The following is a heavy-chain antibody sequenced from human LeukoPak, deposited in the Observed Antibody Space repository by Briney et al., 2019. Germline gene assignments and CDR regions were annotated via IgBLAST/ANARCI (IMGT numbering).Heavy chain of an antibody. CDR3: VKGTGSYSEYYFDA. CDR1: GFIFSSSG. Sequence: GGSLRLSCTASGFIFSSSGMHWVRQSPDKGLQWVTFMRSDGSHTYYADFVKGRFTISRDDSESALYLELNSLTSDDTAVYYCVKGTGSYSEYYFDAWGQGTPVTVSS. CDR2: MRSDGSHT. D-gene: IGHD3-10*01. J-gene: IGHJ4*02. V-gene: IGHV3-30*02.